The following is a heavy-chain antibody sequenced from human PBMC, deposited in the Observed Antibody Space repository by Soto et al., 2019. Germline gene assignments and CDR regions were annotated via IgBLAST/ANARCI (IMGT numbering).Heavy chain of an antibody. Sequence: RDAVKISYEGCGYRVTSYWMGWVRQMPGKGLEWMWIIYPGDSDTRYSPSFQGQVTISADKSISTAYLQWSSLKASDTAMYYCARTKHTQLGKEWYYYGMDVWGQGTTVTVSS. CDR3: ARTKHTQLGKEWYYYGMDV. D-gene: IGHD1-1*01. V-gene: IGHV5-51*01. CDR2: IYPGDSDT. CDR1: GYRVTSYW. J-gene: IGHJ6*02.